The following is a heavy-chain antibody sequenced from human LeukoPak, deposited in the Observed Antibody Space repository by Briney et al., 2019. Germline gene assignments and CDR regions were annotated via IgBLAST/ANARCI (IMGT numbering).Heavy chain of an antibody. D-gene: IGHD1-26*01. CDR3: ARSYSGSYQTSAFDI. J-gene: IGHJ3*02. V-gene: IGHV3-30-3*01. CDR1: GFTFSSYA. CDR2: ISYDGSNK. Sequence: GGSLRLSCAASGFTFSSYAMHWVRQAPGKGLEWVAVISYDGSNKYYADSVKGRFTISRDNSKNTLYLQMNSLRAEDTAVYYCARSYSGSYQTSAFDIWGQGTMVTVSS.